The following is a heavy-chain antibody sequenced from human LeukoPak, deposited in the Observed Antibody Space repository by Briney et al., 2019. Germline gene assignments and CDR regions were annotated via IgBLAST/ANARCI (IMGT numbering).Heavy chain of an antibody. V-gene: IGHV5-51*01. CDR2: IYPGDSDT. CDR1: GYSFTSYW. CDR3: ARQPILDYDSSGYSPFDY. J-gene: IGHJ4*02. Sequence: GESLKISCKGSGYSFTSYWIGWVRQMPGKGLEWMGIIYPGDSDTRYSPSFQGQVTISADKSISTAYLQWSSLKASDTAMYYCARQPILDYDSSGYSPFDYWGQGTLVTVSS. D-gene: IGHD3-22*01.